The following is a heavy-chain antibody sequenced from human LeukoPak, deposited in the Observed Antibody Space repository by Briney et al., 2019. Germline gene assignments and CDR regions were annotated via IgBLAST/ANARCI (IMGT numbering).Heavy chain of an antibody. J-gene: IGHJ4*02. D-gene: IGHD2-15*01. CDR3: PRHEGMVAASFDY. CDR1: GGSMSRTSY. Sequence: SETLSLTCTVSGGSMSRTSYWGWIRLPPGKGLEWSGSIYYSGSSYYQPSLKSRVTISVDTSNNLFSLKLTSVTAADTAVYYCPRHEGMVAASFDYWGQGALVTVSS. V-gene: IGHV4-39*01. CDR2: IYYSGSS.